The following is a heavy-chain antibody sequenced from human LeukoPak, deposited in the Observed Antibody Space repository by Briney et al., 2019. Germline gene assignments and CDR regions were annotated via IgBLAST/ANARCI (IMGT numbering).Heavy chain of an antibody. D-gene: IGHD1-26*01. CDR2: INPSGGST. CDR1: GYTFTSYY. Sequence: ASVKVSCKASGYTFTSYYMHWVRQAPGQGLEWMGIINPSGGSTSYAQKFQGRVTMTRDTSTSTVYMELSSLRSEDTAVYYCARGGSYYSEIMTRDYYFDYWGQGTLVTVSS. V-gene: IGHV1-46*01. CDR3: ARGGSYYSEIMTRDYYFDY. J-gene: IGHJ4*02.